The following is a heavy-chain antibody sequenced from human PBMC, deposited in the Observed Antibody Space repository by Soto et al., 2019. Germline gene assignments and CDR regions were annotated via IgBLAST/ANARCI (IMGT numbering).Heavy chain of an antibody. J-gene: IGHJ4*02. CDR3: ARGPGGFGDFSLDY. Sequence: QVQLQESGPGLVKPSETLSLTCTVSGGSINSYYWSWIRQPAGTGLEWIGRIYSGGSTNYNPSLKSRVTMSVDTSKNQFALKVTSVAAADTAVYYCARGPGGFGDFSLDYWGQGTLVTVAP. CDR2: IYSGGST. V-gene: IGHV4-4*07. D-gene: IGHD3-10*01. CDR1: GGSINSYY.